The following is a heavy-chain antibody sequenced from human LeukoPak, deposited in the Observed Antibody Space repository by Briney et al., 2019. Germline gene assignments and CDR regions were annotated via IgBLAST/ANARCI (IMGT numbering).Heavy chain of an antibody. D-gene: IGHD2-15*01. V-gene: IGHV3-33*01. CDR1: GFTFSSYG. J-gene: IGHJ6*02. Sequence: GGSLRLSCAASGFTFSSYGMHWGRQAPGKGLEWVAVIWYDGSNKYYADSVKGRFTISRDNSKNTLYLQMNSLRAEDTAVYYCARDLADCSGGSCYSDYYYGMDVWGQGTTVTVSS. CDR3: ARDLADCSGGSCYSDYYYGMDV. CDR2: IWYDGSNK.